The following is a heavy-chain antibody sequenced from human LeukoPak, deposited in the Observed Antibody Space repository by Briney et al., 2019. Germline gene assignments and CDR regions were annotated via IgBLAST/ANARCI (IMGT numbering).Heavy chain of an antibody. J-gene: IGHJ4*02. CDR1: GFTFRDYY. CDR3: ATLRDYAWTH. Sequence: GGSLRLSCAASGFTFRDYYTSWIRQAPGKGLEWASFISSSSHDSHTNYAESVRGRFGISRDDGQNSLYLQMNSLRAEDTALYYCATLRDYAWTHWGQGTLVAVSS. CDR2: ISSSSHDSHT. D-gene: IGHD4-17*01. V-gene: IGHV3-11*06.